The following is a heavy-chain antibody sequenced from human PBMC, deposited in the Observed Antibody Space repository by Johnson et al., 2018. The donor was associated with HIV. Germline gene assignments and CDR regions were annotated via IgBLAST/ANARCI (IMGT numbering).Heavy chain of an antibody. J-gene: IGHJ3*02. D-gene: IGHD5-12*01. CDR2: ISWNSGSI. CDR1: GFTFSSYG. V-gene: IGHV3-9*01. Sequence: VQLVESGGGSVQPGGSLRLSCAASGFTFSSYGMSWVRQAPGKGLEWVSGISWNSGSIGYADSVKGRFTISRDNAKNTLYLQMSSLRAEDTAVYYCAKCRGLGARGAFDIWGQGTMVTVSS. CDR3: AKCRGLGARGAFDI.